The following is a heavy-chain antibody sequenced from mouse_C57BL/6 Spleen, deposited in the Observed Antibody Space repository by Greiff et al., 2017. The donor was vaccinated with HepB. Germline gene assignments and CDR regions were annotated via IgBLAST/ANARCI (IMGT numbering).Heavy chain of an antibody. D-gene: IGHD1-1*01. CDR3: ATYYYGEVDY. Sequence: EVKLVESGPELVKPGASVKMSCKASGYTFTDYNMHWVKQSHGKSLEWIGYINPNNGGTSYNQKFKGKATLTVNKSSSTAYMELRSLTSEDSAVYYCATYYYGEVDYWGQGTTLTVSS. CDR1: GYTFTDYN. CDR2: INPNNGGT. J-gene: IGHJ2*01. V-gene: IGHV1-22*01.